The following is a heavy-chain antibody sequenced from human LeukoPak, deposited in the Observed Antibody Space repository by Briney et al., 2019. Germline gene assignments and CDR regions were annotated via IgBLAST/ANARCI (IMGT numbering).Heavy chain of an antibody. V-gene: IGHV3-21*01. D-gene: IGHD3-10*01. J-gene: IGHJ4*02. Sequence: GGPLTLPCVTCGFPFSSYNMIYPRPAPGKALEWVSSISSSSRYIFYAVSVKGRFTISRDNAKNSLYLQMNGLRAEDTAVYYCARDRGSSFDYWGQGTLVTVSS. CDR2: ISSSSRYI. CDR3: ARDRGSSFDY. CDR1: GFPFSSYN.